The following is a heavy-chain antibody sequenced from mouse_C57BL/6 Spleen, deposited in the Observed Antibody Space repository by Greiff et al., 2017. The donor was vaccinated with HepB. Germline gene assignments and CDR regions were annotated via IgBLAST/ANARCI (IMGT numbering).Heavy chain of an antibody. D-gene: IGHD1-1*01. CDR1: GYTFTDYY. J-gene: IGHJ2*01. CDR3: ARRDYGSSYFDY. CDR2: IYPGSGNT. V-gene: IGHV1-76*01. Sequence: QVQLQQSGAELVRPGASVKLSCKASGYTFTDYYINWVKQRPGQGLEWIARIYPGSGNTYYNEKFKGEATLTAEKSSSTAYMQLSSLTSEDSAVYFCARRDYGSSYFDYWGQGTTLTVSS.